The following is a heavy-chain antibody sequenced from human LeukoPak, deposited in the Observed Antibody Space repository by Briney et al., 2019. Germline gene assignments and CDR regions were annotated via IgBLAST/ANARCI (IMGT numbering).Heavy chain of an antibody. CDR3: ARETYYDSSGYYFGWFDP. CDR1: GYTFTSYG. J-gene: IGHJ5*02. V-gene: IGHV1-18*01. D-gene: IGHD3-22*01. CDR2: ISAYNGNT. Sequence: GASVKVSCKASGYTFTSYGISWVRQAPGQGLEWMGWISAYNGNTNYAQKLQGRVTMTTDTSTSTAYMELRSLRSDDTAVYYCARETYYDSSGYYFGWFDPWGQGTLVTVSS.